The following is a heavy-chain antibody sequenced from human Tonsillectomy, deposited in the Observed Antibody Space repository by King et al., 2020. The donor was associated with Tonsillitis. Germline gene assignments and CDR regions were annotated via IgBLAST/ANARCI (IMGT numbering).Heavy chain of an antibody. V-gene: IGHV3-49*04. D-gene: IGHD2-2*01. CDR1: GFTFGDYD. J-gene: IGHJ4*02. CDR3: TGDRCHSASCYGVH. CDR2: IRSKLYGGTA. Sequence: VQLVESGGGLVQPGQSLRLSCTTSGFTFGDYDLSWVRQAPGKGLEWMGFIRSKLYGGTAEYAASVKGRFTISRDDSKSIAYLQMNSLKTEDTAVYFCTGDRCHSASCYGVHWGQGTPVTVSS.